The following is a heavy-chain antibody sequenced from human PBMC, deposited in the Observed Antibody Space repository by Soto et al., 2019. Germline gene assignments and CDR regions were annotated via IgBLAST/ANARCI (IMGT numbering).Heavy chain of an antibody. V-gene: IGHV3-23*01. CDR2: ISGSGGST. Sequence: PGGSLRLSCAASGFTFSSYAMSWVRQAPGKGLEWVSAISGSGGSTYYADSVKGRFTISRDNSKNTLYLQMNSLRAEDTAVYYCRFTPPTGAQDAYSGMEVWGKGTRSPSPQ. J-gene: IGHJ6*04. D-gene: IGHD3-10*01. CDR1: GFTFSSYA. CDR3: RFTPPTGAQDAYSGMEV.